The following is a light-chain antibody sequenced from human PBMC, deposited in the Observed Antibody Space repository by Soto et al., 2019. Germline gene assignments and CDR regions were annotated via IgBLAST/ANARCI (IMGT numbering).Light chain of an antibody. J-gene: IGKJ1*01. CDR3: QQRSNWPPAWT. Sequence: VVLTQSLAALSLSPGERATLSCRASQSVSSYLAWYQQKPGQAPRLLIYDASNRATGIPARFSGSGSGTDFTLTISSLEPEDFAVYYCQQRSNWPPAWTFGQGTKVDIK. CDR2: DAS. CDR1: QSVSSY. V-gene: IGKV3-11*01.